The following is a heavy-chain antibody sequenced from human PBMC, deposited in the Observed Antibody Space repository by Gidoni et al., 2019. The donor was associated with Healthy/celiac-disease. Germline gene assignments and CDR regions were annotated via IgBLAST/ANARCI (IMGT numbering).Heavy chain of an antibody. CDR2: IYYSGST. Sequence: QVQLQESGPGLVTPSATLSLTCTFSGGSISSYYWRWIRQPPGKGLEWIGYIYYSGSTNYNPSLKSRVTISVDTSKNQFSLKLSSVTAADTAVYYCARVYDSSGYYYGSDYYYYGMDVWGQGTTVTVSS. V-gene: IGHV4-59*01. CDR1: GGSISSYY. CDR3: ARVYDSSGYYYGSDYYYYGMDV. D-gene: IGHD3-22*01. J-gene: IGHJ6*02.